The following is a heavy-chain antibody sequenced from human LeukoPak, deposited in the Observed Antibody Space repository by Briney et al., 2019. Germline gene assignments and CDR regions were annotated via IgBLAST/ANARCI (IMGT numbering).Heavy chain of an antibody. Sequence: SETLSLTCTVSGGSISSGGYYWSWIRQPPGKGLEWIGYIYHSGSTYYNPSLKSRVTISVDRSKNQFSLKLSSVTAADTAVYYCARYMTTVTTFDYWGQGTLVTVSS. CDR3: ARYMTTVTTFDY. D-gene: IGHD4-17*01. V-gene: IGHV4-30-2*01. J-gene: IGHJ4*02. CDR1: GGSISSGGYY. CDR2: IYHSGST.